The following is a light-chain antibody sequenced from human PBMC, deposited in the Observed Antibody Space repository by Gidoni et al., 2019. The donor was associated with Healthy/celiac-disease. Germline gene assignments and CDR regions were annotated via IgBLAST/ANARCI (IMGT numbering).Light chain of an antibody. CDR2: GAS. Sequence: EIVLTQSPGTLSVSPGDRATLSCRASQSVSSSYLAWYQQQPGQAPRLLIYGASSRATGIPDRFSGSGSGTDFTLTISRLEPEDFAVYYCQQYSSSWTFXQXTKVEIK. V-gene: IGKV3-20*01. CDR1: QSVSSSY. J-gene: IGKJ1*01. CDR3: QQYSSSWT.